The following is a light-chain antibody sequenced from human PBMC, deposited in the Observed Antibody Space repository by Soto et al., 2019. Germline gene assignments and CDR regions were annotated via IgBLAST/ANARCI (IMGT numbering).Light chain of an antibody. CDR2: DAS. V-gene: IGKV3-11*01. CDR1: QSVSSY. CDR3: QQRKSWPRT. Sequence: EIVLTQSPATLSLSPGERATLSCRASQSVSSYLAWYQQKPGLAPRLLVYDASNRATGIPARFSGSGSGTDFTLTISSLEPEDFAVYFCQQRKSWPRTFGQGTKVDIK. J-gene: IGKJ1*01.